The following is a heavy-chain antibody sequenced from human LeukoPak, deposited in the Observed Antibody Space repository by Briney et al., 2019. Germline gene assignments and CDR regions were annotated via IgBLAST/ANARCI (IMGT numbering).Heavy chain of an antibody. CDR1: GFTFSSYD. Sequence: PGRSLRLSCAASGFTFSSYDMHWVRQAPGKGLEWVAVISYDGSNKYYADSVKARFTISRDNSKNTLYLQMNSLRAEDTAVYYCARSQPYYYYGMDVWGQGTTVTVSS. D-gene: IGHD1-14*01. J-gene: IGHJ6*02. V-gene: IGHV3-30-3*01. CDR3: ARSQPYYYYGMDV. CDR2: ISYDGSNK.